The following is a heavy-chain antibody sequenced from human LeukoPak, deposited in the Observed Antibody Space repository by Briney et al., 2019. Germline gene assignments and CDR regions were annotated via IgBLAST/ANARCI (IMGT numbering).Heavy chain of an antibody. CDR3: ARTGRTTRSYGSGSFWGYHYYYMDV. Sequence: GASVKVSCKASGGTFSSYAISWVRQAPGQGLEWMGGIIPIFGTANYAQKFQGRVTITADKSTSTAYMELSSLRSEDTAVYYCARTGRTTRSYGSGSFWGYHYYYMDVWGKGTTVTIAS. V-gene: IGHV1-69*06. CDR2: IIPIFGTA. D-gene: IGHD3-10*01. J-gene: IGHJ6*03. CDR1: GGTFSSYA.